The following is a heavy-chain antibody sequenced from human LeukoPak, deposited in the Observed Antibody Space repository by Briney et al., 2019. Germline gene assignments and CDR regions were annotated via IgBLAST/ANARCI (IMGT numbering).Heavy chain of an antibody. CDR3: ARDTRGDILTGAHAFDI. Sequence: SETLSLTCTVSGGSISNYYWSWIRQPPGKGLEWIGYIHYSGSTNYKSSLKSRVTISVDTSKNQFSLNLKSVTAADTAVYYCARDTRGDILTGAHAFDIWGQGTMVTVSS. CDR1: GGSISNYY. CDR2: IHYSGST. J-gene: IGHJ3*02. V-gene: IGHV4-59*01. D-gene: IGHD3-9*01.